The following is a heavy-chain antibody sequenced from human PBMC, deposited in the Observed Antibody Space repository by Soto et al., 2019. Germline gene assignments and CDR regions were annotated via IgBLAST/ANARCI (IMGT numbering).Heavy chain of an antibody. CDR3: ARDGYDILTGYSYYFDY. Sequence: GGSLRLSCAASGFTFSSYWMSWVRQAPGKGLEWVANIKQDESEKYYLDSVKGRFTISRDNATNSLYLKMNSLRAEDTAVYYCARDGYDILTGYSYYFDYWGQGTLVTVSS. D-gene: IGHD3-9*01. CDR1: GFTFSSYW. CDR2: IKQDESEK. V-gene: IGHV3-7*01. J-gene: IGHJ4*02.